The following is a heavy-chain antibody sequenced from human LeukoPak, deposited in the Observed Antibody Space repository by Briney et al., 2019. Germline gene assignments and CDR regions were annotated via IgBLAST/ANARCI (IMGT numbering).Heavy chain of an antibody. CDR3: SIRAHSGDDAFDI. CDR1: GGTFSSYA. D-gene: IGHD2-21*02. V-gene: IGHV1-69*05. CDR2: IIPIFGTA. Sequence: SVKVSCKASGGTFSSYAISWVRQAPGQGLEWMGGIIPIFGTANYAQTFQGRVTMTTDTSTSTDSLELRIVSLNATDVYVCSIRAHSGDDAFDIWGKGTMVTVSS. J-gene: IGHJ3*02.